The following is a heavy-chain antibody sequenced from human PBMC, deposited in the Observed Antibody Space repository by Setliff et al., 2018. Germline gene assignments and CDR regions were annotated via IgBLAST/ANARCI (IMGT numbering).Heavy chain of an antibody. V-gene: IGHV4-59*10. J-gene: IGHJ6*03. Sequence: SETLSLTCAVYGGSFSGYYWSWIRQPPGKRLEWIGHIYIGGSANYNPSLKSRVTMSIDTSKNQFSLKLNSVTAADMAVYYCAREQWLDPPGYYYMDVWAKGTTVTVSS. CDR1: GGSFSGYY. CDR2: IYIGGSA. D-gene: IGHD6-19*01. CDR3: AREQWLDPPGYYYMDV.